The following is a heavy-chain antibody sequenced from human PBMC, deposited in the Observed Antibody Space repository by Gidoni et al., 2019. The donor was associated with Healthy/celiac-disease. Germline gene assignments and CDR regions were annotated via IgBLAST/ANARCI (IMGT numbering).Heavy chain of an antibody. CDR1: GFTFSTAW. J-gene: IGHJ4*02. V-gene: IGHV3-15*01. CDR2: IKSKTDGGTT. CDR3: TTGTYDFWSGYTFDY. D-gene: IGHD3-3*01. Sequence: VQLVASGGGLVKPGGSLRLSCPASGFTFSTAWMSWVRQAPGKGLEWVGRIKSKTDGGTTDYAAPVKGRFTISRDDSKNTLYLQMNSLKTEDTAVYYCTTGTYDFWSGYTFDYWGQGTLVTVSS.